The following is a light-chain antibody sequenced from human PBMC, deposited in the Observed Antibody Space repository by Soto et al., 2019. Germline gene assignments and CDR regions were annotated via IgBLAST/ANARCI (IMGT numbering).Light chain of an antibody. CDR3: YSYAGSYIFV. Sequence: QSALTQPRSVSGSPGQSVTISCTGTSSDVGDYNYVAWYQQHPGKVPKLILFDVNKRPSGVPDRFSGSKSGNTASLTISGLQAEDEADYHCYSYAGSYIFVFGTGTKLTVL. V-gene: IGLV2-11*01. CDR1: SSDVGDYNY. CDR2: DVN. J-gene: IGLJ1*01.